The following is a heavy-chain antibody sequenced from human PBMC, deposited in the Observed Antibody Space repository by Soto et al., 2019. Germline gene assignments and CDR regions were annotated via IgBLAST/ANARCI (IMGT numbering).Heavy chain of an antibody. J-gene: IGHJ5*02. Sequence: GASAQVCCKASGGTFSSYAISWVRQAPGQGLEWMGGIIPIFGTANYAQKFQGRVTITADESTSTAYMELSSLRSEDTAVYYCARAPYDRNWFDPWGQGTLVTVSS. CDR2: IIPIFGTA. D-gene: IGHD3-3*01. V-gene: IGHV1-69*01. CDR1: GGTFSSYA. CDR3: ARAPYDRNWFDP.